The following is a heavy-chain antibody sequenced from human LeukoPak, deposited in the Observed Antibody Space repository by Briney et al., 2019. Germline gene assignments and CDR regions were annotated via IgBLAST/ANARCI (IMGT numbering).Heavy chain of an antibody. J-gene: IGHJ4*02. Sequence: GGSLRLSCAASGFTFSSYAMCWVRQAPGKGLEWVSGISGSGRSTYHADSAKGRFTISRDNSKNTVYLQMNSLRAEDTAVYYCAKKTTVMVVAATILDYWGQRSLVPVSS. D-gene: IGHD2-15*01. V-gene: IGHV3-23*01. CDR3: AKKTTVMVVAATILDY. CDR1: GFTFSSYA. CDR2: ISGSGRST.